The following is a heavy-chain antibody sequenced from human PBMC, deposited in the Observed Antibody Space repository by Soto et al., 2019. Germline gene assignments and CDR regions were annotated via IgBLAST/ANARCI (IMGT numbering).Heavy chain of an antibody. CDR2: IKQDGTEK. Sequence: PGGSLRLSCAASGFTFSTYWMTWVRQAPGEGLEWVANIKQDGTEKYYADSVKGRFTISRDNAKNSLYLQMNSLSAADTAVYYCATRNWNFARDYWGQGTLVTVSS. J-gene: IGHJ4*02. CDR3: ATRNWNFARDY. D-gene: IGHD1-7*01. CDR1: GFTFSTYW. V-gene: IGHV3-7*01.